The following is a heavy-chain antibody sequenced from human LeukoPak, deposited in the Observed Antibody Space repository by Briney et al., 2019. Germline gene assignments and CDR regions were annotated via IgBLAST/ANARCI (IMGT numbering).Heavy chain of an antibody. D-gene: IGHD2-15*01. CDR1: GGSFSGYY. CDR3: AREPNSSHQGGNDY. CDR2: INHSGST. V-gene: IGHV4-34*01. J-gene: IGHJ4*02. Sequence: SETLSLTCAVYGGSFSGYYWSWIRQPPGKGLEWIGEINHSGSTNYNPSLKSRVAISVDTSKNQFSLKLSSVTAADTAVCYCAREPNSSHQGGNDYWGQGTLVTVSS.